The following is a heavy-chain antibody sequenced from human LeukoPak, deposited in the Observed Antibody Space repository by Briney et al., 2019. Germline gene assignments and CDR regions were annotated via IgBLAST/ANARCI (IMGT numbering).Heavy chain of an antibody. CDR2: TNHSGST. CDR3: ARDDYGDYEAFDI. D-gene: IGHD4-17*01. Sequence: SETLSLTCAVYGGSFSGYYWSWIRQPPGKGLEWIGETNHSGSTNYNPSLKSRVTISVDTSKNQFSLKLSSVTAADTAVYYCARDDYGDYEAFDIWGQGTMVTVSS. V-gene: IGHV4-34*01. CDR1: GGSFSGYY. J-gene: IGHJ3*02.